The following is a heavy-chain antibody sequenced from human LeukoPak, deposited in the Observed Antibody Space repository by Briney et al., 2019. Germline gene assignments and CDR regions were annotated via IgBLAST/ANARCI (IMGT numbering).Heavy chain of an antibody. D-gene: IGHD2-2*02. V-gene: IGHV3-23*01. CDR2: ISGSGSPT. Sequence: GGSLRLSCAASGFTFSNYGMSWVRQAPGKGLEWVSTISGSGSPTYNAGSVKGRFTTSRDNSNNTLYLQMNSLRAEDTAVYYCAKTEAPAAIRAGSDYWGQGTLVTVSS. CDR3: AKTEAPAAIRAGSDY. CDR1: GFTFSNYG. J-gene: IGHJ4*02.